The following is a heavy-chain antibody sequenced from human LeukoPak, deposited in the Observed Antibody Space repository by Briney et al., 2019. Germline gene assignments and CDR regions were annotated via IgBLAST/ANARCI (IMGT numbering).Heavy chain of an antibody. V-gene: IGHV3-33*01. CDR2: IWYDGGKK. Sequence: PGGSLRLSCAASGFTLSNYAMHWVRQAPGNGLEWVAVIWYDGGKKYYAESVKGRFTISRDNSKNTLYLQMNSLRVEDTAMYYCARDSGAVGSSPSDYWGQGTLVTVSS. D-gene: IGHD6-6*01. CDR1: GFTLSNYA. J-gene: IGHJ4*02. CDR3: ARDSGAVGSSPSDY.